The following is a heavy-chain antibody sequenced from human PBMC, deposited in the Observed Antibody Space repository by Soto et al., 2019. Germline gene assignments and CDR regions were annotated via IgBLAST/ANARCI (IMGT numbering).Heavy chain of an antibody. V-gene: IGHV1-24*01. Sequence: ASVKVSCKVSGYTLTELSMHWVRQAPGKGLEWMGGFDPEDGETIYAQKFQGRVTMTEDTSTDTAYMELSSLRSEDTAVYYCATISDNYFGSSGYYPDYWGQGTLVTVSS. D-gene: IGHD3-22*01. CDR3: ATISDNYFGSSGYYPDY. J-gene: IGHJ4*02. CDR2: FDPEDGET. CDR1: GYTLTELS.